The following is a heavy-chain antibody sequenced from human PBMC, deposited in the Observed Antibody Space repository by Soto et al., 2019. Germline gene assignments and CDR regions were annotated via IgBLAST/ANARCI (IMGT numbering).Heavy chain of an antibody. V-gene: IGHV4-34*01. Sequence: SETLSLTCAVYGVSFSGYYWSWIRQPPGKGLEWIGEINHSGSTNYNPSLKSRVTISVDTSKNQFSLKLSSVTAADTAVYYCARPLAAAGGEYYFDYWGQGTLVTVSS. CDR1: GVSFSGYY. CDR3: ARPLAAAGGEYYFDY. D-gene: IGHD6-13*01. CDR2: INHSGST. J-gene: IGHJ4*02.